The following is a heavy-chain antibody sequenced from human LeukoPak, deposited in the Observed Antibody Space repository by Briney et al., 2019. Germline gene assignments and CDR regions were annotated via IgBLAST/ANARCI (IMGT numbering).Heavy chain of an antibody. Sequence: PSETLSLTCTVSGGSISSYYWSWIRQPAGKGLEWIGRIYTSGSTNYNPSLKSRVTTSVDTSKNQFSLKLSSVTAADTAVYYCARGIYSGSLGRTDYWGQGTLVTVSS. CDR3: ARGIYSGSLGRTDY. J-gene: IGHJ4*02. CDR2: IYTSGST. CDR1: GGSISSYY. D-gene: IGHD1-26*01. V-gene: IGHV4-4*07.